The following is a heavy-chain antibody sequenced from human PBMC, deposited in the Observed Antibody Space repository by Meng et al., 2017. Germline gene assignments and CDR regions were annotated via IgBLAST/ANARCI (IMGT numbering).Heavy chain of an antibody. Sequence: VRLGGSWGGVVRAGGSLRLSCAASGFTFRDYYMTWIRQAPGKGLEWVSSISTTGSSIYYADSVKGRFSISRDNAENSLYLQINSLRVEDTAVYYCARDHGFLNWFDPWGQGTLVTVSS. CDR3: ARDHGFLNWFDP. V-gene: IGHV3-11*04. CDR1: GFTFRDYY. J-gene: IGHJ5*02. D-gene: IGHD2/OR15-2a*01. CDR2: ISTTGSSI.